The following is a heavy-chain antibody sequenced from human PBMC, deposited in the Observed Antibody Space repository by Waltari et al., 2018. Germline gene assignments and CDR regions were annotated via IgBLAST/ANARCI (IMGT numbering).Heavy chain of an antibody. CDR1: GGSISRSSYY. D-gene: IGHD5-12*01. Sequence: QLQLQESGPGLMKPSETLSLTCTVSGGSISRSSYYWGWIRQSPGKGLEWIASIYYTGTTYNNPTLESRGTISGDTSKNQFSLRLSSVTAADTAVYYCARHWKRNGYRFDPWGQGTLVTVSS. J-gene: IGHJ5*02. CDR2: IYYTGTT. CDR3: ARHWKRNGYRFDP. V-gene: IGHV4-39*01.